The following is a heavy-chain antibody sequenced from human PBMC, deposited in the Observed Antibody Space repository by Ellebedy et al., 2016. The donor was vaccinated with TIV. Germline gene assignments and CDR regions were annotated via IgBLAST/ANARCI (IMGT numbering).Heavy chain of an antibody. CDR3: AREGLIVGGTFYYYGMDV. CDR1: GYTFINYG. J-gene: IGHJ6*02. D-gene: IGHD1-26*01. V-gene: IGHV1-18*01. CDR2: ISAHNGNT. Sequence: ASVKVSCXASGYTFINYGISWVRQAPGQELEWMGWISAHNGNTKYAQKLQGRVTLTTDTSTSTAYMELRSLRSDDTALYYCAREGLIVGGTFYYYGMDVWGQGTTVTVSS.